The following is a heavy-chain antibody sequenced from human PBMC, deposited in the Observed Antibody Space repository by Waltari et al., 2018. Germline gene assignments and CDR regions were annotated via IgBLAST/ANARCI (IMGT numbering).Heavy chain of an antibody. D-gene: IGHD4-4*01. J-gene: IGHJ5*02. CDR1: VRTSSSYA. CDR3: ASLDYSSRVDWFDP. CDR2: IIPIFGTA. V-gene: IGHV1-69*13. Sequence: QVLLFQSGAAVKKPASSVMVSCKASVRTSSSYAISSVRQAPGQGLEWRGGIIPIFGTANYAQKYQGRVTITADESTSTAYMELSSLRSEDTAVYYCASLDYSSRVDWFDPWGQGTLVTVSS.